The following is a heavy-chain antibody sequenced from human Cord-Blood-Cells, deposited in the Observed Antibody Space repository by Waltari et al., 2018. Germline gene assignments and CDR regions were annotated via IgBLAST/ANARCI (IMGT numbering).Heavy chain of an antibody. J-gene: IGHJ4*02. D-gene: IGHD7-27*01. V-gene: IGHV4-4*07. Sequence: QVQLQESGPGLVKPSETLSLTCTVSGGSISSYYWSWIRQPAGKGLEWIGRIYTSGSTNHNRSLKSRVTMSVDTSKNQFSRKLSSVTAADTAVYYCARAFIANWYYFDYWGQGTLVTVSS. CDR1: GGSISSYY. CDR3: ARAFIANWYYFDY. CDR2: IYTSGST.